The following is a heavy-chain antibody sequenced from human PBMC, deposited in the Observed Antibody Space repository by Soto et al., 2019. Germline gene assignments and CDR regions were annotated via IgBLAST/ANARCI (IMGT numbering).Heavy chain of an antibody. Sequence: SETLSLTCTVSGGSISSYYWSWIRQPPGKGLEWIGCIYYSGSTNYNPSLKSRVTISVDTSNNQFSLKLSSVTAADTAVYYCARQKDWFDPWGQGTLVTVSS. CDR1: GGSISSYY. CDR3: ARQKDWFDP. J-gene: IGHJ5*02. CDR2: IYYSGST. V-gene: IGHV4-59*08.